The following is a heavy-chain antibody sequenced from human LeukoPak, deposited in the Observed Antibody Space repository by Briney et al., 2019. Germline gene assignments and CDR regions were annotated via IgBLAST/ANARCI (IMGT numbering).Heavy chain of an antibody. J-gene: IGHJ4*02. CDR1: GFTVSSYS. V-gene: IGHV3-21*01. Sequence: GGSLRLSCGVSGFTVSSYSMNWVRQAPGKGLEWVSSISSSSSHIYYADSVKGRFTISRDNAKNSLYLQMNSLRAEDTAVYYCARDGVIAALPLSDYWGQGTLVTVSS. D-gene: IGHD6-13*01. CDR3: ARDGVIAALPLSDY. CDR2: ISSSSSHI.